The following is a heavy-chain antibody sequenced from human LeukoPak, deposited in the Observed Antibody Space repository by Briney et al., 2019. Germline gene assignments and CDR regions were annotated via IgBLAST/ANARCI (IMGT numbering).Heavy chain of an antibody. CDR3: ARQTWIELWHFDY. CDR1: GDSIGSSSYY. Sequence: SETLSLTCTISGDSIGSSSYYWAWIRQPPGKGLEWIGSIYYSGSTYYTPSLKSRVTISIETSKNKFSLKVSSVTAADTAVYYCARQTWIELWHFDYWGQGALVTVSS. CDR2: IYYSGST. V-gene: IGHV4-39*01. D-gene: IGHD5-18*01. J-gene: IGHJ4*02.